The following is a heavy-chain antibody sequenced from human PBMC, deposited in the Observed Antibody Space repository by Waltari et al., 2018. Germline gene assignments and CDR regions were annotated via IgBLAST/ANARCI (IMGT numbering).Heavy chain of an antibody. V-gene: IGHV2-5*02. Sequence: QITLKESGPTLVKPTQTLTLTCTFSGFSLSPSGVGVGWIRQPPGKALEWLALIYWDDDKRYSPSLKSRLTITKDTSKNQVVLTMTNMDPVDTATYYCAHIPRAARYYYYGMDVWGQGTTVTVSS. CDR3: AHIPRAARYYYYGMDV. J-gene: IGHJ6*02. D-gene: IGHD6-6*01. CDR1: GFSLSPSGVG. CDR2: IYWDDDK.